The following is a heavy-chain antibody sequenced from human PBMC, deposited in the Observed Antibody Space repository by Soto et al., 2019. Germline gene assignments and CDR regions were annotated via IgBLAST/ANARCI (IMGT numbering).Heavy chain of an antibody. CDR3: ARGDIVVVPAAPRYYYYGMDV. CDR1: GYTFTGYY. V-gene: IGHV1-2*02. CDR2: INPNSGGT. J-gene: IGHJ6*02. Sequence: GASVKVSCKASGYTFTGYYMHWVRQAPGQGLEWMGWINPNSGGTNYAQKFQGRVTMTRDTSISTAYMELSRLRSDDTAVYYCARGDIVVVPAAPRYYYYGMDVWAQGTPVTVSS. D-gene: IGHD2-2*01.